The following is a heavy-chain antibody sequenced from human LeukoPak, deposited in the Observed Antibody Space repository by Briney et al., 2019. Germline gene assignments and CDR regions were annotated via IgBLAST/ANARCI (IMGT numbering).Heavy chain of an antibody. J-gene: IGHJ4*02. CDR3: ARGRDSSR. CDR1: GFTFSSYG. Sequence: GGSLRLSCAASGFTFSSYGMNWVRQAPGKGLEWVSCISSTSSTIFYADSVKGRFTISRDNAKNSLYLQMNNLRDEDTAVFYCARGRDSSRWGQGTLVTVSS. CDR2: ISSTSSTI. D-gene: IGHD6-13*01. V-gene: IGHV3-48*02.